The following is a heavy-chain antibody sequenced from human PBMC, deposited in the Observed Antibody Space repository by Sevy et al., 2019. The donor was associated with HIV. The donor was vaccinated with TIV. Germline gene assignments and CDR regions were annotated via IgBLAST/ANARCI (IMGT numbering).Heavy chain of an antibody. J-gene: IGHJ4*02. D-gene: IGHD3-22*01. V-gene: IGHV4-39*07. CDR2: IYHSGST. Sequence: SGTLSLTCTVSGGSISSSSYYWGWIRQSPGKGLEWIGSIYHSGSTYYNPSLKSRVTISVDTSKNQFSLKLSSVTAADTAVYYCARPRGDYYDSSGYYSWGQGTLVTVSS. CDR3: ARPRGDYYDSSGYYS. CDR1: GGSISSSSYY.